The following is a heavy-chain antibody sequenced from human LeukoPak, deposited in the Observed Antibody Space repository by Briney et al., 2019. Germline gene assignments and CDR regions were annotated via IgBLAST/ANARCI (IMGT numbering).Heavy chain of an antibody. CDR3: AKDYYDSSGYYGTNDAFDI. D-gene: IGHD3-22*01. Sequence: QSGGSLRLSCAASGFTFSSYAMSWVRQAPGKGLEWVSAISGSGGSTYYADSVKGRFTISRDNSKNTLYLQMNSLRAEDTAVYYCAKDYYDSSGYYGTNDAFDIWGQGTMVTVSS. J-gene: IGHJ3*02. CDR2: ISGSGGST. CDR1: GFTFSSYA. V-gene: IGHV3-23*01.